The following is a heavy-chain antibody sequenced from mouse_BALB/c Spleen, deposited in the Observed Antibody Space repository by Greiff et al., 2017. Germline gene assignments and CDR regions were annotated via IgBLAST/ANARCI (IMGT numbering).Heavy chain of an antibody. Sequence: EVQGVESGGGLVKPGGSLKLSCAASGFTFSSYAMSWVRQTPEKRLEWVASISSGGSTYYPDSVKGRFTISRDNARNILYLQMSSLRSEDTAMYYCARGGTVEPGFAYWGQGTLVTVSA. J-gene: IGHJ3*01. CDR1: GFTFSSYA. D-gene: IGHD1-1*01. V-gene: IGHV5-6-5*01. CDR3: ARGGTVEPGFAY. CDR2: ISSGGST.